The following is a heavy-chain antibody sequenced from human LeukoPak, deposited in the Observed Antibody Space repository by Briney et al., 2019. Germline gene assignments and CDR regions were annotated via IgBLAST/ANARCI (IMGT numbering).Heavy chain of an antibody. CDR3: ARVPSRGSPFFDF. CDR2: INHSGST. D-gene: IGHD5-12*01. CDR1: GGSFFGYY. J-gene: IGHJ4*02. Sequence: SETLSLTCGVYGGSFFGYYWTWIRQPPGKGLEWIGEINHSGSTRHNPSLKSRVTISLDTSKSQFSLKLTSVTAADTAVYFCARVPSRGSPFFDFWGQGTLVTVSS. V-gene: IGHV4-34*01.